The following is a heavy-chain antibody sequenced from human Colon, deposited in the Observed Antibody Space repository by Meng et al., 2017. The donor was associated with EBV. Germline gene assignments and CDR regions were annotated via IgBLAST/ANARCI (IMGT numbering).Heavy chain of an antibody. CDR2: IYHSGST. J-gene: IGHJ4*02. CDR1: GAAISSSHYY. Sequence: PQLQEWGPGLVKPSETLSLTCPVSGAAISSSHYYWGWVRQPPGKGLQWIGTIYHSGSTSYNPSLQSRVTMFVDTSKNQFSLMLTSVTATDTAVYYCARRRGGSGRDCWGQGTLVTVSS. D-gene: IGHD3-10*01. V-gene: IGHV4-39*01. CDR3: ARRRGGSGRDC.